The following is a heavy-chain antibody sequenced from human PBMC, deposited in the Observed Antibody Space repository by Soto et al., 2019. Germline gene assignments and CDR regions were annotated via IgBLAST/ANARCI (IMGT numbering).Heavy chain of an antibody. V-gene: IGHV3-73*01. Sequence: PGGSLRLSCAASGFTFSGSAMHWVRQASGKGLEWVGRIRSKANSYATAYAASVKGRFTISRDDSKNTAYLQMNSLKTEDTAVYYCTIDYYDSSGYYVVRAFDNWGQGTMVTVSS. CDR2: IRSKANSYAT. CDR3: TIDYYDSSGYYVVRAFDN. CDR1: GFTFSGSA. D-gene: IGHD3-22*01. J-gene: IGHJ3*02.